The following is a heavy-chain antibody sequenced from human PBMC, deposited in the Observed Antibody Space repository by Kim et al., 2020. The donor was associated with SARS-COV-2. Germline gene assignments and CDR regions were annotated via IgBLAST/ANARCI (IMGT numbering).Heavy chain of an antibody. CDR2: IRSDGSNK. CDR1: GFILSVYG. V-gene: IGHV3-33*08. CDR3: ANFES. Sequence: GGSLRLSCAASGFILSVYGMHWVRQAPGKGLEWVAVIRSDGSNKYYADSVKGRFTISRDNSKNMLYLQMNSLRAEDTAMYYCANFESWGQGTLVTVSS. J-gene: IGHJ4*02.